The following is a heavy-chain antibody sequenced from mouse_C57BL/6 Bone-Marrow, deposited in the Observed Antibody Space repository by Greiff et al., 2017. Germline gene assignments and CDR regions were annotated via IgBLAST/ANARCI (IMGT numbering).Heavy chain of an antibody. CDR1: GYTFTSHW. CDR2: IFPGSGST. CDR3: VRGSQYYGSWFAY. Sequence: VKLVESGPELVRPGASVKISCKAPGYTFTSHWMQWVRQRPGQGLEWIGEIFPGSGSTYYNEKFKGKAKLTVDKSSSTAYMQLSSLTSEDSAVYFCVRGSQYYGSWFAYWGQGTLVTVSA. V-gene: IGHV1-56*01. J-gene: IGHJ3*01. D-gene: IGHD1-1*01.